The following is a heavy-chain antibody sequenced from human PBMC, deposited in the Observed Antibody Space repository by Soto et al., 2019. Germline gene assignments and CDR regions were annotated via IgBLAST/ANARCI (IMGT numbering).Heavy chain of an antibody. CDR2: IIPIFGTA. D-gene: IGHD3-22*01. CDR3: ASGDYSSSGQTAHVFDP. V-gene: IGHV1-69*06. J-gene: IGHJ5*02. Sequence: GXSVKVSFRASGGTFISYYIRWVREAPGQGLEWMGGIIPIFGTANYAQKFQGRVTITADKSTSTAYMELSSLRSEDTAVYYCASGDYSSSGQTAHVFDPWGQGTLVTVSS. CDR1: GGTFISYY.